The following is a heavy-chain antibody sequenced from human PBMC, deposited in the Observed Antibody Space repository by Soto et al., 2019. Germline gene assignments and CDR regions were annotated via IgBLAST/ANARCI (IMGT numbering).Heavy chain of an antibody. CDR1: GGTFSSYA. Sequence: QVQLVQSGAEVKKPGSSVKVSCKASGGTFSSYAISWVRQAPGQGLEWMGGIIPIFGTVNYAQKFQGRVTITADESTITAYMELSSLRSEDTAVYYCARGTQDCSGGSCPFDYWGQGTLVTVSS. CDR2: IIPIFGTV. D-gene: IGHD2-15*01. V-gene: IGHV1-69*12. CDR3: ARGTQDCSGGSCPFDY. J-gene: IGHJ4*02.